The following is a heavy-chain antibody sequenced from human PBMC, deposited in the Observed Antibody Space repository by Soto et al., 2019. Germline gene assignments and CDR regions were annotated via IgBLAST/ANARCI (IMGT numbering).Heavy chain of an antibody. CDR3: AKKFHYGSGTYLYYFDY. CDR1: GFTFSHYA. CDR2: ISGGDGST. D-gene: IGHD3-10*01. J-gene: IGHJ4*02. Sequence: EVQLLESGGGLVQPGGSLRLSCAASGFTFSHYAMSWVRQAPGRGLEWVSTISGGDGSTYYADSVKGRFTISRDNSKNTLYLPMNSLRAEDTAVYYCAKKFHYGSGTYLYYFDYWGQGTLVTVSS. V-gene: IGHV3-23*01.